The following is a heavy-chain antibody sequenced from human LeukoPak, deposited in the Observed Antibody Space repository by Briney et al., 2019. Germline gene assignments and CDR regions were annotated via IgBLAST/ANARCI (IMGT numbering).Heavy chain of an antibody. CDR3: AREALYCSSTSCYHESFKAFDI. Sequence: SVKVSCKASGGTFSSYAISWVRQAPGQGLEWMGGIIPIFGTANYAQKLQGRVTITADKSTSTAYMELSSLRSEDTAVYYCAREALYCSSTSCYHESFKAFDIWGQGTMVTVSS. CDR2: IIPIFGTA. J-gene: IGHJ3*02. D-gene: IGHD2-2*01. CDR1: GGTFSSYA. V-gene: IGHV1-69*06.